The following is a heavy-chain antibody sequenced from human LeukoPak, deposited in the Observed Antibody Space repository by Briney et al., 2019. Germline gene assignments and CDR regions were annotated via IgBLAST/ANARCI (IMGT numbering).Heavy chain of an antibody. CDR2: INQDGSQK. Sequence: GGSLRLSCTASGFTFSTYWMTWVRQAPGKGLEWVANINQDGSQKYHVDSVKGRFTISRDNAKNSLYLQMNSLRAEHTAVYYCARDHRGIYSPFDYWGQGTLVTVSS. CDR1: GFTFSTYW. D-gene: IGHD2-21*01. V-gene: IGHV3-7*01. CDR3: ARDHRGIYSPFDY. J-gene: IGHJ4*02.